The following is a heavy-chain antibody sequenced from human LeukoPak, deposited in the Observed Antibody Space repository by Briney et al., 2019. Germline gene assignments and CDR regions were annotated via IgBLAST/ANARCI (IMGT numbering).Heavy chain of an antibody. CDR2: IKQDGSEE. D-gene: IGHD3-10*01. CDR3: AKYGSGSYYNHYYYMDV. CDR1: GFIFKSYW. J-gene: IGHJ6*03. V-gene: IGHV3-7*01. Sequence: GGSLRLSCAASGFIFKSYWMSWVRQAPGKGLEWVANIKQDGSEENYVDSVRGRFTISRDNAKKSLYLQMNSLRAEDTAVYYCAKYGSGSYYNHYYYMDVWGKGTTVTIS.